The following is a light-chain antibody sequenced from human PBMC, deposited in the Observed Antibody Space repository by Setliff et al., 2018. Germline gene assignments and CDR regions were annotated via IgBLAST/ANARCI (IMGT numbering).Light chain of an antibody. CDR1: SSDVGGYNY. Sequence: QSVLTQPRSVSGSPGQSVTISCTGTSSDVGGYNYVSWYQQHPGKAPKLMIYDVSKRPSGVPDRFSGSKSGNTASLTVSGLQAEDEADYYCSSYAGSRNFYVFGTGTKVTVL. V-gene: IGLV2-11*01. J-gene: IGLJ1*01. CDR2: DVS. CDR3: SSYAGSRNFYV.